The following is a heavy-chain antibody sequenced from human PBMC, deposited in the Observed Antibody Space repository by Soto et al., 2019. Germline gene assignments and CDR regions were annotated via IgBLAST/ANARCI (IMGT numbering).Heavy chain of an antibody. J-gene: IGHJ4*02. V-gene: IGHV3-21*01. CDR1: GFTFSSYS. D-gene: IGHD3-3*01. Sequence: GGSLRLSCAASGFTFSSYSMNWVRQAPGKGLEWVSSISSSSSYIYYADAVKGRFTISRANAKNSLYLQMNSLRAEDTAVYYCARVGSRGVVIKYFDYWGQGTLVTVSS. CDR3: ARVGSRGVVIKYFDY. CDR2: ISSSSSYI.